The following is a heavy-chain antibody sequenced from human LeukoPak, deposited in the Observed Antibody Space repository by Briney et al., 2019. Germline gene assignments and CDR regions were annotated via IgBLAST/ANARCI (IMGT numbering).Heavy chain of an antibody. Sequence: PETLSLTCAVYGGSFSGYYWSWIRQPPGKGLEWIGEINHSGSTNYNPSLKSRVTISVDTSKNQFYLKLSSVTAADTAVYYCARGRAFPSGIAAAGKGDYWGQGTLVTVSS. J-gene: IGHJ4*02. V-gene: IGHV4-34*01. D-gene: IGHD6-13*01. CDR2: INHSGST. CDR3: ARGRAFPSGIAAAGKGDY. CDR1: GGSFSGYY.